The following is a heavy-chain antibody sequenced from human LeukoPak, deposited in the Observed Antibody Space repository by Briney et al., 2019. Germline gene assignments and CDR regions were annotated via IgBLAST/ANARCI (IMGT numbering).Heavy chain of an antibody. V-gene: IGHV3-23*01. CDR3: AKDLDDRN. CDR1: GFTFSTYG. D-gene: IGHD3-16*01. J-gene: IGHJ4*02. Sequence: GGSLRLSCATSGFTFSTYGMEWARQAPGKGLEWVSGISGSGDSTYSADSVKGRFTISRDNSKNTLYLQMNSLRAEDTAVYYCAKDLDDRNWGQGTLVTVSS. CDR2: ISGSGDST.